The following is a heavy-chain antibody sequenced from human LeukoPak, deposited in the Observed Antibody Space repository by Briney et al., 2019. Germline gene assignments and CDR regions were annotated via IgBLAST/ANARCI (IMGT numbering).Heavy chain of an antibody. CDR3: ARDRVVVPAAPYSYGFDP. CDR2: IYTSGST. Sequence: SETLSLTCTVSGGSISSGSYYWSWIRQPAGKGLEWIGRIYTSGSTNYNPSLKSRVTISVDTSKNQFSLKLSSVTAADTAVYYCARDRVVVPAAPYSYGFDPWGQGTLVTVSS. CDR1: GGSISSGSYY. D-gene: IGHD2-2*01. J-gene: IGHJ5*02. V-gene: IGHV4-61*02.